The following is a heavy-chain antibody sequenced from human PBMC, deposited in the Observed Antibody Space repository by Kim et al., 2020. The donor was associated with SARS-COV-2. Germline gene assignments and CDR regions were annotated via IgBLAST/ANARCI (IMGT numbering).Heavy chain of an antibody. CDR3: AKHFHVTRVTFYWYFEF. CDR1: GFTFRNSA. J-gene: IGHJ2*01. V-gene: IGHV3-23*05. Sequence: GGSLRLSCAASGFTFRNSAMSWVRQAPGKGLEWVSGIFGSGSGTYYAGSVKGRFTISRDNSKNILSLHMTNLRAEDTAVYYCAKHFHVTRVTFYWYFEFWGRGTLVAVSS. CDR2: IFGSGSGT. D-gene: IGHD2-21*02.